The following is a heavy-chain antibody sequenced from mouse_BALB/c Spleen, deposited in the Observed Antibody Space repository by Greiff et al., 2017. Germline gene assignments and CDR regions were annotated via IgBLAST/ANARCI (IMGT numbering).Heavy chain of an antibody. Sequence: EVKLMESGGGLVKPGGSLKLSCAASGFAFSSYDMSWVRQTPEKRLEWVAYISSGGGSTYYPDTVKGRFTISRDNAKNTLYLQMSSLKSEDTAMYYGARNHYGNCLDCDYWGQGTTRTVSS. V-gene: IGHV5-12-1*01. D-gene: IGHD2-1*01. CDR3: ARNHYGNCLDCDY. CDR1: GFAFSSYD. J-gene: IGHJ2*01. CDR2: ISSGGGST.